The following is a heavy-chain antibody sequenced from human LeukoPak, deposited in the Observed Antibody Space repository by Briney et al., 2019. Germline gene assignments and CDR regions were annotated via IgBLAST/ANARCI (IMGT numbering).Heavy chain of an antibody. CDR1: GGTFSSYA. CDR3: AVLRGGRGYSSSPGYFDY. V-gene: IGHV1-69*05. Sequence: EASVKVSCKASGGTFSSYAVSWVRQAPGQGLVWMGGIIPIFGTAKYAQKFQGRVTITTDDSTSTAHMELSSLRSEDTAVYYCAVLRGGRGYSSSPGYFDYWGQGTLVTVSS. D-gene: IGHD6-6*01. CDR2: IIPIFGTA. J-gene: IGHJ4*02.